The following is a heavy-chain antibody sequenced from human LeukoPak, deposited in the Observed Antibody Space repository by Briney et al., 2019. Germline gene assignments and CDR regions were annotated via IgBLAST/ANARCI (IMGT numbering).Heavy chain of an antibody. Sequence: GGSLRLSCVASGFTFNDYYMSWIRQAPGKGLEWVAYISGNSRNIYYADSVKGRFTISRDNRKKSVFLEMNTLRAEDRAVYYCAKLSGYCSSTSCYTDAFDIWGQGTMVTVSS. V-gene: IGHV3-11*04. D-gene: IGHD2-2*02. CDR2: ISGNSRNI. CDR1: GFTFNDYY. CDR3: AKLSGYCSSTSCYTDAFDI. J-gene: IGHJ3*02.